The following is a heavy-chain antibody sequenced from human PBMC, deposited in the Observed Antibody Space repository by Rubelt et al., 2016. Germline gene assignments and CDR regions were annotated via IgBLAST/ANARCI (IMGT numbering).Heavy chain of an antibody. CDR2: IKQDGSEK. D-gene: IGHD2-15*01. J-gene: IGHJ5*02. Sequence: WVRQAPGTGLEWVANIKQDGSEKNYVDSVKGRFTISRDNAKNSLYLQMDSLRAGDTAVYYCARGPPLGYCSGGNCYWFDPWGQGTLVTVSS. CDR3: ARGPPLGYCSGGNCYWFDP. V-gene: IGHV3-7*03.